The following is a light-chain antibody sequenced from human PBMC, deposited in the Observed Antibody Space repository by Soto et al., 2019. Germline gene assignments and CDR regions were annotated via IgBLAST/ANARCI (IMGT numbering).Light chain of an antibody. J-gene: IGKJ1*01. V-gene: IGKV3-11*01. CDR1: QAVNTR. CDR2: LTS. CDR3: HQRQSWPRT. Sequence: QSPATLSSFPGDRVTLSCRASQAVNTRLAWYQHKPGQAPRLLIYLTSNRAAGIPARFSGSGSGTDFTLTISDVEPEDFAVYYCHQRQSWPRTFGQGTKVDIK.